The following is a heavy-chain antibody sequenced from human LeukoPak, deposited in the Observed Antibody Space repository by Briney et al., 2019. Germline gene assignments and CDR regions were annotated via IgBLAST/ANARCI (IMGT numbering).Heavy chain of an antibody. Sequence: SETLSLTCTVSGGSISSYYWSWIRQPPGKGLEWIGYIYYSGSTNYNPSLKSRVTMSVDTSKNQFSLKLSSVTAADTAVYYCARAHYGSGRPYYYYYYMDVWGKGTTVTVSS. D-gene: IGHD3-10*01. CDR1: GGSISSYY. CDR2: IYYSGST. CDR3: ARAHYGSGRPYYYYYYMDV. V-gene: IGHV4-59*01. J-gene: IGHJ6*03.